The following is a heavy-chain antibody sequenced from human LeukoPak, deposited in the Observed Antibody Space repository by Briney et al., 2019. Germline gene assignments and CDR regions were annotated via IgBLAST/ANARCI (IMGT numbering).Heavy chain of an antibody. CDR1: GYTFTSYD. Sequence: ASVKVSCKASGYTFTSYDINWVRQATGQGLEWMGWMNPNSGNTSYAQKFQGRVTMTRDTSTSTVYMELSSLRSEDTAVYYCARDVRSNGMDVWGQGTTVTVSS. V-gene: IGHV1-8*01. CDR3: ARDVRSNGMDV. CDR2: MNPNSGNT. J-gene: IGHJ6*02.